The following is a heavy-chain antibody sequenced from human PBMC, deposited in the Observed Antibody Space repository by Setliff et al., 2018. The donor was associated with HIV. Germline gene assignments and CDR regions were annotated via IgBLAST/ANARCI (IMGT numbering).Heavy chain of an antibody. CDR3: ARDRICSGGSCYVGWFDP. CDR1: GGSISSGDYY. Sequence: SETLSLTCTVSGGSISSGDYYWSWIRQPPGKGLEWIGYTYYSGYTQYNPSLKSRVTISLDTSKNQFSLKLSSVTAADTAVYYCARDRICSGGSCYVGWFDPWGQGTLVTVSS. CDR2: TYYSGYT. D-gene: IGHD2-15*01. J-gene: IGHJ5*02. V-gene: IGHV4-30-4*01.